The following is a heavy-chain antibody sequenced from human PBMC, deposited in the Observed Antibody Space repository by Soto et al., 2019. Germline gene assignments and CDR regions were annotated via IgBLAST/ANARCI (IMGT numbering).Heavy chain of an antibody. CDR3: ARDYDCWGSSIYGMDF. V-gene: IGHV1-46*01. CDR1: GYTFTSYC. CDR2: INPSGGST. D-gene: IGHD3-3*01. J-gene: IGHJ6*02. Sequence: WASVKVSCKASGYTFTSYCMHWLLQAPVQGLEWMGIINPSGGSTSYAQKFQGRVTMSRDTSTSTVYMELSSLRSEDTAVYYCARDYDCWGSSIYGMDFWGQGTTVTVSS.